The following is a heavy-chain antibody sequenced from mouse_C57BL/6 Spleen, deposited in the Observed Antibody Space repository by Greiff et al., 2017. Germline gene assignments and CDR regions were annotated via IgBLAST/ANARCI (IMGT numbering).Heavy chain of an antibody. Sequence: EVHLVESGGGLVKPGGSLKLSCAASGFTFSDYGMHWVRQAPEKGLEWVAYISSGCSTIYYADTVKGRFTITRDNAKNTLFLQMTSLRSEDTAMYYCAKCYGSSYWCFDVWGTGTMVTVSS. CDR2: ISSGCSTI. J-gene: IGHJ1*03. CDR3: AKCYGSSYWCFDV. D-gene: IGHD1-1*01. V-gene: IGHV5-17*01. CDR1: GFTFSDYG.